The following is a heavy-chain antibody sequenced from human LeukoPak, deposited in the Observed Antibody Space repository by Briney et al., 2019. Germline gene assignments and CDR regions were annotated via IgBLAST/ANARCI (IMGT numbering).Heavy chain of an antibody. Sequence: GGSLRLSCAASGFTFSSYSMNWVRQAPGKGLEWVSSISSSSSYIYYADSVKGRFTISRDNAKNSLYLQMNSLRAEDTAVYYCARGDDLYYFDYWGQGTLVTVSS. CDR3: ARGDDLYYFDY. CDR1: GFTFSSYS. J-gene: IGHJ4*02. CDR2: ISSSSSYI. D-gene: IGHD1-1*01. V-gene: IGHV3-21*01.